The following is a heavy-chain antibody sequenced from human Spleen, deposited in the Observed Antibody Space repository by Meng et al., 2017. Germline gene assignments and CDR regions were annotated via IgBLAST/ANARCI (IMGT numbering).Heavy chain of an antibody. V-gene: IGHV4-34*01. J-gene: IGHJ4*02. Sequence: QLLQGGAGLLKPSETLSLTCLFSGGSFSDYYWSWIRQPPGKGLEWIGEINHSGSTNYNPSLESRATISVDTSQNNLSLKLSSVTAADSAVYYCARGPTTMAHDFDYWGQGTLVTVSS. D-gene: IGHD4-11*01. CDR1: GGSFSDYY. CDR3: ARGPTTMAHDFDY. CDR2: INHSGST.